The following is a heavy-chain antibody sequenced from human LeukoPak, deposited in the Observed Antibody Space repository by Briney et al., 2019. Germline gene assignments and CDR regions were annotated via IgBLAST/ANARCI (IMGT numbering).Heavy chain of an antibody. V-gene: IGHV1-18*04. CDR3: ARAGPGSGWYFDY. CDR1: GYTFTNYY. Sequence: ASVKVSCKASGYTFTNYYIHWMRQAPGQGLEWMGWISPYNGNTRYAQKFQGRVAMTTDTSTTTAYMELRGLRFNDTAVYYCARAGPGSGWYFDYWGQGTLVTVSS. CDR2: ISPYNGNT. J-gene: IGHJ4*02. D-gene: IGHD6-19*01.